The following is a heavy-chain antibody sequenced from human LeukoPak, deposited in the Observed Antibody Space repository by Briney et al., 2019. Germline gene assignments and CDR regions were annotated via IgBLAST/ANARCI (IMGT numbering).Heavy chain of an antibody. Sequence: ASVKVSCKASGYTFTSYGISWVRQAPGQGLEWMGIINPSGGSTSYAQKFQGRVTMTRDTSTSTVYMELSSLRSEDTAVYYCARIAVAGDHFDYWGQGTLVAVSS. CDR1: GYTFTSYG. J-gene: IGHJ4*02. CDR2: INPSGGST. V-gene: IGHV1-46*01. D-gene: IGHD6-19*01. CDR3: ARIAVAGDHFDY.